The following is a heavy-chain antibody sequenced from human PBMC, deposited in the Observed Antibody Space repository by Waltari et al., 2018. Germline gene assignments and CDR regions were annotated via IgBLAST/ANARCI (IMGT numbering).Heavy chain of an antibody. CDR1: GGSISISSYS. D-gene: IGHD3-22*01. CDR3: ASTVYYDSSGWTYYFDY. V-gene: IGHV4-39*01. J-gene: IGHJ4*02. CDR2: IYYGGST. Sequence: QLQLQESGPGLVKPSDTRSPTCTVSGGSISISSYSWGWIRQPPGKGLVWIGSIYYGGSTYYNPSLKSRVTISVDTSKNQFSLKLSSVTAADTAVYYCASTVYYDSSGWTYYFDYWGQGTLVTVSS.